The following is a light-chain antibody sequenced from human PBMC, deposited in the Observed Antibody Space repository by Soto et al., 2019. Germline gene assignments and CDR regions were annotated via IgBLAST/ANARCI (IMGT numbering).Light chain of an antibody. CDR3: QSYDSSLSRYV. V-gene: IGLV1-40*01. CDR1: SSNIGAGYD. J-gene: IGLJ1*01. Sequence: QSVLTQPPSVSGAPGQRVTISCTGSSSNIGAGYDVHWYQQLPGTAPKLLIYANSNRPSGVPDRFSGSKSGTSASLAITGLQAENEADYYCQSYDSSLSRYVFGTGTRSPS. CDR2: ANS.